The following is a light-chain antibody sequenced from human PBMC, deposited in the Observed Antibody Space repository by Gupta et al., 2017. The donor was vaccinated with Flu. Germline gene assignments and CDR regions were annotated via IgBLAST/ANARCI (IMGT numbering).Light chain of an antibody. J-gene: IGLJ3*02. V-gene: IGLV3-25*02. CDR1: ELPKKY. CDR2: QDN. Sequence: SHELTQPPSVSVSAGQTARTTCFGDELPKKYAYWYQQKPGQAPVMVIYQDNKRPSGIPERFSASSSGTTVTLTISGVQAEDEADYFCQTTDSSGGYRGMFGGGTKLTVL. CDR3: QTTDSSGGYRGM.